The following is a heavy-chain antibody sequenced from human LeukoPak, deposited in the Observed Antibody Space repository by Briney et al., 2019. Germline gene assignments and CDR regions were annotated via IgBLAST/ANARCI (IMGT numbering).Heavy chain of an antibody. Sequence: GGSLRLSCAASGFTFSHAWMTWVRQAPGKGLEWVGRIKIKIDGGTTVYAAPVKGRFTISRDDSKNTMYLQMNSLKTEDTAVYYCTTVIMGTPKDDYWGQGTLVTVSS. V-gene: IGHV3-15*01. D-gene: IGHD2-8*01. CDR1: GFTFSHAW. CDR2: IKIKIDGGTT. CDR3: TTVIMGTPKDDY. J-gene: IGHJ4*02.